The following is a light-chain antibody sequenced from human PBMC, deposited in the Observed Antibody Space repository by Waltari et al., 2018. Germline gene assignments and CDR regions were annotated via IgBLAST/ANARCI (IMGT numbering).Light chain of an antibody. Sequence: QAEVTQEPSLTVSPGGTVTPTCGSSTGPVTSPHRPSWFLQKPGQVPRTLIYDTDNKHSWTPARFSGSLLGGKAALTLSGAQPEDEAVYYCLLSFYDIRAFGGGTKLTVL. CDR3: LLSFYDIRA. CDR1: TGPVTSPHR. CDR2: DTD. J-gene: IGLJ3*02. V-gene: IGLV7-46*01.